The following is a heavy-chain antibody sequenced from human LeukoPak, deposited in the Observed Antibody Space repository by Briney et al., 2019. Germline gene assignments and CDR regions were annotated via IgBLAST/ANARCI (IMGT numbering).Heavy chain of an antibody. CDR3: AKDVDSSGYYLSFDY. CDR1: GFTFSNYA. D-gene: IGHD3-22*01. J-gene: IGHJ4*02. V-gene: IGHV3-23*01. Sequence: GGSLRLSCAASGFTFSNYAMSWVRQAPGQGLERVSALSGSGDSTSYADSVKGRFTISRDNSKNTLYLQMNSLRAQDTAVYYCAKDVDSSGYYLSFDYWGQGTLVTVSS. CDR2: LSGSGDST.